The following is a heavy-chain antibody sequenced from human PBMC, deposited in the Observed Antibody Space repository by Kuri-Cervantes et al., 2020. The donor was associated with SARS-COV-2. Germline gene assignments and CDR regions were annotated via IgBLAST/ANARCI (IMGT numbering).Heavy chain of an antibody. CDR2: ISYDGSNK. V-gene: IGHV3-30*18. D-gene: IGHD3-9*01. Sequence: GESLKISCAASGFTFSSYGMHWVRQAPGKGLEWVAVISYDGSNKYYADSVKGRFTISRDNPKNTLYLQMNSLRAEDTAVYYCAKDDKYYDILTGYSRWETKTYYYYYGMDVWGQGTTVTVSS. J-gene: IGHJ6*02. CDR1: GFTFSSYG. CDR3: AKDDKYYDILTGYSRWETKTYYYYYGMDV.